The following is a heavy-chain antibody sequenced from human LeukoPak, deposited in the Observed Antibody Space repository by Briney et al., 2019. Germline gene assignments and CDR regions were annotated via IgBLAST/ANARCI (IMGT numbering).Heavy chain of an antibody. CDR1: GFTFSSYA. CDR3: ARVSGYSGYVDY. Sequence: GGSLRLSCAASGFTFSSYAMSWVRQAPGKGLEWVSRINGDGTTRTYADSVKGRFTISRDNAKNSLYLQMNSLRAEDTAVYYCARVSGYSGYVDYWGQGTLVTVSS. J-gene: IGHJ4*02. D-gene: IGHD5-12*01. V-gene: IGHV3-74*01. CDR2: INGDGTTR.